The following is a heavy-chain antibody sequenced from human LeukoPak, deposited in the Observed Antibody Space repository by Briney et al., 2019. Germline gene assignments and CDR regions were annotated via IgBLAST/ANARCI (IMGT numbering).Heavy chain of an antibody. CDR1: GYNFRDYW. D-gene: IGHD3-22*01. Sequence: GESLKISCKGSGYNFRDYWIAWVRQMPGKGLEWMGIIYPGDSDARYSPSFQGHVTISADKSISTAYLQWSSLKASDTAMYYCARRGSSGYRIDYWGQGTLVTVSS. V-gene: IGHV5-51*01. J-gene: IGHJ4*02. CDR2: IYPGDSDA. CDR3: ARRGSSGYRIDY.